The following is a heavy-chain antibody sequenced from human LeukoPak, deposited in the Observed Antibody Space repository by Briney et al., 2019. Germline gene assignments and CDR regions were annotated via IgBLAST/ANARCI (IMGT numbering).Heavy chain of an antibody. CDR2: IYSGGST. CDR3: AKADEMNMDY. V-gene: IGHV3-66*01. J-gene: IGHJ4*02. CDR1: GFTFNTNA. D-gene: IGHD2/OR15-2a*01. Sequence: GGSLRLSCAASGFTFNTNAMSWVRRAPGKGLEWVSVIYSGGSTYYADSVKGRFTISKDNSKNTLYLQMNSLRAEDTAVYYCAKADEMNMDYWGQGTLVTVSS.